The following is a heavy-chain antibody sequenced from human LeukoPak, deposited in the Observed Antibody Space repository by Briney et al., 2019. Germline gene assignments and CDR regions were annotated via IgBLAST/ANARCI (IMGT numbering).Heavy chain of an antibody. D-gene: IGHD6-19*01. CDR2: IYSGGDT. CDR1: GFTVSNYY. J-gene: IGHJ4*02. Sequence: GGSLRLSCAASGFTVSNYYMSWVRQAPGKGLEWVSVIYSGGDTYYADSVKGRFTISRDNSKNKLYLQMNNLRAEDTAVYYCATSPVTGMIYFDYWGQGTLVTVSS. V-gene: IGHV3-66*01. CDR3: ATSPVTGMIYFDY.